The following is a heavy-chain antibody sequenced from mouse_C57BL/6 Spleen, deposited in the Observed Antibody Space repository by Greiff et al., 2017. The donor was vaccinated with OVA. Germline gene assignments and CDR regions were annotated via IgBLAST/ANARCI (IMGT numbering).Heavy chain of an antibody. Sequence: VQLQQSGAELVRPGASVKLSCKASGYTFTDYYINWVKQRPGQGLEWIARIYPGSGNTYYNEKFKGKATLTAEKSSSTAYMQLSSLTSEDSAVYFCARAPYYGSSHWYFDVWGTGTTVTVSS. D-gene: IGHD1-1*01. CDR1: GYTFTDYY. CDR3: ARAPYYGSSHWYFDV. CDR2: IYPGSGNT. V-gene: IGHV1-76*01. J-gene: IGHJ1*03.